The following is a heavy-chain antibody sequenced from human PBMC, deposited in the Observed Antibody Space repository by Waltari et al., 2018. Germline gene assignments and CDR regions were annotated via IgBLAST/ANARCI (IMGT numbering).Heavy chain of an antibody. J-gene: IGHJ6*02. CDR3: ARDFVPLFYDFWSGYLAYYYGMDV. CDR2: IYHRGST. Sequence: QVQLQESGPGLVKPSETLSLTCAVSGYSISSGYYWGWIRQPPGKGLEWIGSIYHRGSTYYTPALKSRVTISVDTSKNQFSLKLSSVTAADTAVYYCARDFVPLFYDFWSGYLAYYYGMDVWGQGTTVTVSS. V-gene: IGHV4-38-2*02. D-gene: IGHD3-3*01. CDR1: GYSISSGYY.